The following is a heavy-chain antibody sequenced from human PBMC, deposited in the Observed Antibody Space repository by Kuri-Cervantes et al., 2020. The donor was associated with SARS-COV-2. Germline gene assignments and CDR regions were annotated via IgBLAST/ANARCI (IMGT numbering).Heavy chain of an antibody. J-gene: IGHJ4*02. CDR2: ISAYNGNT. D-gene: IGHD4-17*01. CDR3: ASWGRDMTTVTWVDY. Sequence: ASVKVSCKASGYTFTSYGISWVRQAPGQGLEWMGWISAYNGNTNYAQKLQGRVAMTTDTSTSTAYMELRSLRSDATAVYYCASWGRDMTTVTWVDYWCQGTLVTVSS. V-gene: IGHV1-18*01. CDR1: GYTFTSYG.